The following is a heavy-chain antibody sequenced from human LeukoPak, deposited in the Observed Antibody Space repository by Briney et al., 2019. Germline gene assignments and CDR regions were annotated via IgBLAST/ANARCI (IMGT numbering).Heavy chain of an antibody. Sequence: PGGSLRLSCAASGFTLDDYSMSWVRQAPGKGLEWVSGINWNGGSTGYVDSVKGRFTISRDNAKNSLFLHMNSLRVEDTALYYCTRGGWLRYYFDYWGQGTLVTVSS. CDR3: TRGGWLRYYFDY. CDR2: INWNGGST. V-gene: IGHV3-20*04. J-gene: IGHJ4*02. CDR1: GFTLDDYS. D-gene: IGHD5-24*01.